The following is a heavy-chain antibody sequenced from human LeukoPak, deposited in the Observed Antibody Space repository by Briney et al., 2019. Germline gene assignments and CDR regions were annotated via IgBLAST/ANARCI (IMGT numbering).Heavy chain of an antibody. J-gene: IGHJ4*02. Sequence: ASVKLSCKASGGTFSSYAISWVRQAPGQGLEWMGGIIPIFGTANYAQKFQGRVTITTDESTSTAYMELSSLRSEDTAVYYCASYGVASDSFYFDYWGQGTLVTVSS. D-gene: IGHD5-18*01. V-gene: IGHV1-69*05. CDR3: ASYGVASDSFYFDY. CDR2: IIPIFGTA. CDR1: GGTFSSYA.